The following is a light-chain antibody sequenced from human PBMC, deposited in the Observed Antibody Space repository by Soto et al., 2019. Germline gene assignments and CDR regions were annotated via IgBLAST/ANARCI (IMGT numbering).Light chain of an antibody. CDR1: SRDVGAYDY. V-gene: IGLV2-14*03. CDR2: YVD. CDR3: FSYADGSIYF. Sequence: QSVLTQPASVSGSPGQSITISCTGTSRDVGAYDYVSWYLQYPDKAPQLLIYYVDHRPSGVSIRFSGSKSGNTASLTISGLQAEDEGDYYCFSYADGSIYFFVTGTKVTVL. J-gene: IGLJ1*01.